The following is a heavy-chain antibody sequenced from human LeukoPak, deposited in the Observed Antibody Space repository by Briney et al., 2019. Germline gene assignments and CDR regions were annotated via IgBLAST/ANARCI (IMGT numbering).Heavy chain of an antibody. Sequence: PGGSLRLSCAASGFTFSSYAMHWVRQAPGKGLEYVSAISSNGGSTYYANSVKGRFTISRDNSKNTLYLQMGSLRAEDMAVYYCAREGTGYWGQGTLVTVSS. CDR2: ISSNGGST. CDR3: AREGTGY. V-gene: IGHV3-64*01. CDR1: GFTFSSYA. J-gene: IGHJ4*02.